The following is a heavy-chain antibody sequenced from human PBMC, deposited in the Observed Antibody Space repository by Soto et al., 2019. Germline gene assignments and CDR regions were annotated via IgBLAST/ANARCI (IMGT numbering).Heavy chain of an antibody. CDR1: GYNFDSYG. J-gene: IGHJ4*02. D-gene: IGHD3-16*01. CDR3: ARDVLVESGSFGGH. Sequence: QVQLVQSRAEVRKPGASVRVTCQASGYNFDSYGLNWVRQAPGQGPQWMGWISTYTGNTDIAPRFQGRLNLTTDTTTSTAYMELISLRSDDTAVYYCARDVLVESGSFGGHWGQGNLVTVSS. V-gene: IGHV1-18*04. CDR2: ISTYTGNT.